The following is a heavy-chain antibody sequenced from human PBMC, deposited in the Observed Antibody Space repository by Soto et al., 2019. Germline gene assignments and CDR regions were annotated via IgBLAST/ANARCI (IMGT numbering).Heavy chain of an antibody. D-gene: IGHD2-21*02. CDR1: GFTFSDHY. J-gene: IGHJ3*02. V-gene: IGHV3-72*01. CDR2: TRNAANSFST. Sequence: GGSLRLSCAASGFTFSDHYMDWVRQAPGKGLEWVGSTRNAANSFSTQYAASVKGRFTISRDGSKSSLYPQMNSLRAEDTAVYYCSKGIRLYCGGDCYSDAFDIWGQGTMVTVSS. CDR3: SKGIRLYCGGDCYSDAFDI.